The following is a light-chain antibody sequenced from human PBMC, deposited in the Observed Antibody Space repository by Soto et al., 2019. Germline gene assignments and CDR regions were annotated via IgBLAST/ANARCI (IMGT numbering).Light chain of an antibody. J-gene: IGLJ2*01. Sequence: QSVLTQPASVSGSPGQSITISCTGTSSDVGGYNYVSWYQQHPGKAPKLMIYDVSNRPSGVSNRFSGSKSGNTASLTISGLQAEDEADYYCSSYTSRALRVFGGGTKLTVL. CDR2: DVS. V-gene: IGLV2-14*01. CDR1: SSDVGGYNY. CDR3: SSYTSRALRV.